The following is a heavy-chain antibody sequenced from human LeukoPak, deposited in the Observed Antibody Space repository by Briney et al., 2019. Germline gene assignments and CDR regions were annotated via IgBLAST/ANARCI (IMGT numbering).Heavy chain of an antibody. J-gene: IGHJ4*02. CDR1: GFSFSSYA. CDR2: ISGSGDNT. V-gene: IGHV3-23*01. CDR3: VNGYTYGQY. D-gene: IGHD5-18*01. Sequence: GGSLRLSCAASGFSFSSYAMNWVRQAPGKGLEWVSTISGSGDNTYHTDSVKGRFTISRDNAKNTLYLQMNSLRAEDTAVYFCVNGYTYGQYWGQGTLVTVSS.